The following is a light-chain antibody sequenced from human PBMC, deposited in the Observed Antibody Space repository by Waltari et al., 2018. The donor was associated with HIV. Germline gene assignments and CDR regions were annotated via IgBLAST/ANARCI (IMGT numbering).Light chain of an antibody. CDR1: QSVRRY. CDR3: QHRANWPELA. Sequence: EIVLTQSPATLSLSPGERATLSCRASQSVRRYLAWYQQKPGQAPRLLLFESSNRATGIPARFSGSGSGTDFTLTISNLEPDDFAVYFCQHRANWPELAFGGGTTV. V-gene: IGKV3-11*01. CDR2: ESS. J-gene: IGKJ4*01.